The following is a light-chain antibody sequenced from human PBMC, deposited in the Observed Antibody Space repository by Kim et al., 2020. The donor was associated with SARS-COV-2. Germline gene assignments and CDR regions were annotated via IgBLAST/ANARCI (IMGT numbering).Light chain of an antibody. V-gene: IGKV3-20*01. J-gene: IGKJ2*01. CDR1: QSVTSRH. Sequence: EIVLTQSPGTLSLSPGERATLSCRASQSVTSRHLAWYQQKPGQPPRLLTYGASTRAAGVPDRFSGSGSWTDFTLTISGLEPEDSAMYYCQRYGVSPPVTFGQGTKVDIK. CDR2: GAS. CDR3: QRYGVSPPVT.